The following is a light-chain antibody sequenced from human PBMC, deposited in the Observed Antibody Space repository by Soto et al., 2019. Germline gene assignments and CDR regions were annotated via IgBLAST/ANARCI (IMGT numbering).Light chain of an antibody. CDR2: LNSDGSH. CDR1: RGHSSYA. J-gene: IGLJ1*01. V-gene: IGLV4-69*01. Sequence: QSVLTQSPYASASRGASVKLTCTLSRGHSSYAIAWHQQQPEKGPRYLMKLNSDGSHSKGDGIPDRFSGSSSGAERYLIISSLQSEDEADYYCQTWGTGIHVFGTGTKLTVL. CDR3: QTWGTGIHV.